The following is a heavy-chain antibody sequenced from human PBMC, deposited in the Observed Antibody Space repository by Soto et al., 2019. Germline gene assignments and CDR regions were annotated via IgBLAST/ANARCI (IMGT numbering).Heavy chain of an antibody. CDR1: GDSVSSNSAT. CDR3: ARGVRGSGWSTTNYYYYGLDV. CDR2: TYYRSKWYN. J-gene: IGHJ6*02. D-gene: IGHD6-19*01. V-gene: IGHV6-1*01. Sequence: PSQTLSLTCAISGDSVSSNSATWNWIRQSPSRGLEWLGRTYYRSKWYNDYGVSVKSRITIDPDTSKNQFSLQLNSVTPEDTAVYYFARGVRGSGWSTTNYYYYGLDVWGQGTTVTVSS.